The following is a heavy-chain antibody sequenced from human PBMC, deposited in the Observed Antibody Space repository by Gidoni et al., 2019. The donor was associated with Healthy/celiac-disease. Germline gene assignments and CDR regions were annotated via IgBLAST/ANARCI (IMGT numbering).Heavy chain of an antibody. CDR3: AKDPTIYCGGDCYGY. J-gene: IGHJ4*02. Sequence: EVQLLESGGGLVQPGGSLSPSCAASGFTFSSYAMCWGRQAPGKGREWVSAISGSGGSTYYADSVKGRFTISRDNSKNTLYLQMNSLRAEDTAVYYCAKDPTIYCGGDCYGYWGQGTLVTVSS. CDR1: GFTFSSYA. CDR2: ISGSGGST. D-gene: IGHD2-21*02. V-gene: IGHV3-23*01.